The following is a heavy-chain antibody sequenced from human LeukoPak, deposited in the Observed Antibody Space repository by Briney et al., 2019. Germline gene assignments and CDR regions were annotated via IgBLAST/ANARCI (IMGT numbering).Heavy chain of an antibody. V-gene: IGHV4-61*02. CDR2: IYISGST. D-gene: IGHD2-21*02. CDR3: VFCGGDCYSSLNDAFDI. CDR1: GGSISSGRYY. Sequence: SETLSLTCTVSGGSISSGRYYWSWIRQPAGKELEWIGRIYISGSTNYNPSLKSRVTISVDTSKNQFSLKLSSVTAADTAVYYCVFCGGDCYSSLNDAFDIWGQGTMVTVSS. J-gene: IGHJ3*02.